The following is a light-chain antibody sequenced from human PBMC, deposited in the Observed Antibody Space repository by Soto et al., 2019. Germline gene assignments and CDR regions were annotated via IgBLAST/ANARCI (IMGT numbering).Light chain of an antibody. Sequence: SYELTQPPSVSVAPGETARITCGGNNIGSKSVHWYQQKPGQAPVLVIYYNSDRPSVIPERFSGSNSGNTATLTISRVEAGDEADYYCQVWDSSSDHHVFGGGTKLTVL. J-gene: IGLJ2*01. CDR1: NIGSKS. CDR3: QVWDSSSDHHV. V-gene: IGLV3-21*04. CDR2: YNS.